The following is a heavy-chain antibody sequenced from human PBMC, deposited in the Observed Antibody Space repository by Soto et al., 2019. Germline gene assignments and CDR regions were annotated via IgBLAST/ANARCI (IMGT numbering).Heavy chain of an antibody. CDR1: GGSLRSYY. CDR2: ISYSGST. Sequence: SETLSLTCTVSGGSLRSYYWSWIRQPPGRGLEWIGYISYSGSTNYNPSLKSRVTISVDTSKNQFSLKLSSVTAADTAVYYCATRLKYGSGTYPWDYWGPGTLVTVSS. D-gene: IGHD3-10*01. J-gene: IGHJ4*02. V-gene: IGHV4-59*01. CDR3: ATRLKYGSGTYPWDY.